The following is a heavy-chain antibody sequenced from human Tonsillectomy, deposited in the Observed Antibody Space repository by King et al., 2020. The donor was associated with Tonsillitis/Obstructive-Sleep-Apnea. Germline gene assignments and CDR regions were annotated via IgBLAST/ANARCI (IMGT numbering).Heavy chain of an antibody. Sequence: QLQESGPGLVKPSETLSLTCTVSGGSVSSGSYYWSWIRQPPGKGLEWIGYIYYSGSTNYNPSLKGRVTISVDTSKNQFSLKLSSVTAADTAVYYCARVADWNPLDYWGQGTLVTVSS. CDR2: IYYSGST. CDR3: ARVADWNPLDY. J-gene: IGHJ4*02. D-gene: IGHD1-1*01. V-gene: IGHV4-61*01. CDR1: GGSVSSGSYY.